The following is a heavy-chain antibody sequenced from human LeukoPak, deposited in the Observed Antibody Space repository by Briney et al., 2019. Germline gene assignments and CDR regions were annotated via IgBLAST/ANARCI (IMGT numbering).Heavy chain of an antibody. CDR3: ARRGGSSSRRSPIDY. CDR1: GFTFSDYW. V-gene: IGHV3-7*01. Sequence: QTGGSQRLSCTASGFTFSDYWMTWVRQAPGKGPEWVANIKQDGSQRYYVDSVRGRFTISRDNAKNSLFLQMNGLRAEDTAVYYCARRGGSSSRRSPIDYWGQGTLVTVSS. CDR2: IKQDGSQR. J-gene: IGHJ4*02. D-gene: IGHD6-6*01.